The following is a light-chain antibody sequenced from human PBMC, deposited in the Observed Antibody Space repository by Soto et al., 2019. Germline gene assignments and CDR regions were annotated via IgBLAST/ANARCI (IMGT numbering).Light chain of an antibody. CDR2: DVS. J-gene: IGLJ1*01. CDR1: SSDVGGYNY. CDR3: CSYAGSPRYV. V-gene: IGLV2-11*01. Sequence: SALTQPRSVSGSPGQSVTISCTGTSSDVGGYNYVSWYQQHPGKAPKVMIYDVSERPSGVPDRFSGSKSGNTASLTISGLQAEDEADYYCCSYAGSPRYVLGTGTKVTVL.